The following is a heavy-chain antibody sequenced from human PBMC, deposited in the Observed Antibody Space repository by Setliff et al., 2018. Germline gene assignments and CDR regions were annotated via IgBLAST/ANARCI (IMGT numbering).Heavy chain of an antibody. Sequence: SETLSLTCAASGGTFSYYYWTWIRQPPGKGLEWVGEINHTGTTKYNPSLQSRVTISIDTSKDQFSLRLSSVTAADTAVYYCARKVEQWLTPHFDYWGQGALVTVSS. CDR2: INHTGTT. CDR1: GGTFSYYY. J-gene: IGHJ4*02. V-gene: IGHV4-34*01. CDR3: ARKVEQWLTPHFDY. D-gene: IGHD6-19*01.